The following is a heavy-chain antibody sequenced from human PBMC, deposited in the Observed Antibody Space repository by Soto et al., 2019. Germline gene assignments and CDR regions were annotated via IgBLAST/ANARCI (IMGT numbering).Heavy chain of an antibody. CDR3: AKTNSGSYLRFDY. D-gene: IGHD1-26*01. V-gene: IGHV3-23*01. CDR1: GFTFSSYS. Sequence: GGSLRLSCAASGFTFSSYSMNWVRQAPGKGLEWVSAISGSSGSTYYADSVKGRFTISRDNSKNTLYLQMNSLRAEDTAVYYCAKTNSGSYLRFDYWGQGTLVTVSS. CDR2: ISGSSGST. J-gene: IGHJ4*02.